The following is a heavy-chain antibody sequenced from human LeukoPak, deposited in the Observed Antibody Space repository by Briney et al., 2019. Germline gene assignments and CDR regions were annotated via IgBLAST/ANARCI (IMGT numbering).Heavy chain of an antibody. V-gene: IGHV1-8*01. CDR1: GYTFTSYD. J-gene: IGHJ6*03. CDR2: MNPNSGNT. CDR3: ARDHPSGYLYYYYYMDV. Sequence: ASVKVSCKASGYTFTSYDINWVRQATGQGLEWMGWMNPNSGNTGYAQKFQGRVTMTRNTSISTAYMELSRLRSDDTAVYYCARDHPSGYLYYYYYMDVWGKGTTVTVSS. D-gene: IGHD3-3*01.